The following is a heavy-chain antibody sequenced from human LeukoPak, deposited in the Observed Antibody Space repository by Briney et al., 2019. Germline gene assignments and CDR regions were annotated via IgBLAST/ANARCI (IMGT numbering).Heavy chain of an antibody. CDR2: IYHSGST. V-gene: IGHV4-38-2*01. J-gene: IGHJ6*03. Sequence: SETLSLTCAVSGYSISSGYYWGWIRQPPGKGLESIGSIYHSGSTYYNPSLKSRVTISVDTSKNQFSLKLSSVTAADTAVYYCARGKGSGWDHHAEYYYYCYYMDVWGKGTTVTVSS. D-gene: IGHD6-19*01. CDR1: GYSISSGYY. CDR3: ARGKGSGWDHHAEYYYYCYYMDV.